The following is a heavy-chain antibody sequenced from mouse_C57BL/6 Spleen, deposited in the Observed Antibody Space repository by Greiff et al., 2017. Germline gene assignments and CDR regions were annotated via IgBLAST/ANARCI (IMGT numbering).Heavy chain of an antibody. V-gene: IGHV6-3*01. CDR2: IRLKSDNYAT. D-gene: IGHD2-5*01. J-gene: IGHJ4*01. Sequence: EVQLQQSGGGLVQPGGSMKLSCVASGFTFSNYWMNWVRQSPEKGLEWVAQIRLKSDNYATHYAESVKGRFTISRDDSKSSVYLQMNNLRAKDTGIYYGLHYSNYFYAMDYWGQGTSLTVSS. CDR3: LHYSNYFYAMDY. CDR1: GFTFSNYW.